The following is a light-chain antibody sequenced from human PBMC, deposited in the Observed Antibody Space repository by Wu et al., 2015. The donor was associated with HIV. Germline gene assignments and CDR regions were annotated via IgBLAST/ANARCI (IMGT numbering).Light chain of an antibody. Sequence: EIVLTQSPGTLSLSPGERATLSCRASQSVSSSYLAWYQQKPGQAPRLLIYDASNRATGIPARFSGSGSGTDFTLTISSLEPEDFAVYYCQQRSNPGFTFGPGTKVDIK. CDR3: QQRSNPGFT. CDR2: DAS. J-gene: IGKJ3*01. V-gene: IGKV3D-20*02. CDR1: QSVSSSY.